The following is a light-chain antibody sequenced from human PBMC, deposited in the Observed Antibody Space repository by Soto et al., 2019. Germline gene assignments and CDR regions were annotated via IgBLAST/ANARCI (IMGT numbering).Light chain of an antibody. CDR3: MQALQSLT. J-gene: IGKJ5*01. CDR1: QSLLYNNTYNY. CDR2: FGS. Sequence: EIVMTKSPLTLPVTPGEPASISCRSSQSLLYNNTYNYLDWYVQKPGQSPQLLIYFGSNRAPGVPDRFSGSGSGTDFTLKINRVEAEDVGTYYCMQALQSLTFGQGTRLDIK. V-gene: IGKV2-28*01.